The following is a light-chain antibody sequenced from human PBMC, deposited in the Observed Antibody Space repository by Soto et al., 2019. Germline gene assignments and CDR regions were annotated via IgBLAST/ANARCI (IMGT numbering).Light chain of an antibody. V-gene: IGKV1-5*01. Sequence: DIQMTQSPSTLSASVGDRVTITCRASQSILSLLAWYQQKPGKDPKVLIYDASSLGSGVPSRFSGRGSGKEFTLTISSLQPDDFATYFCQQYQTYSTFGQGTRWRL. J-gene: IGKJ5*01. CDR2: DAS. CDR3: QQYQTYST. CDR1: QSILSL.